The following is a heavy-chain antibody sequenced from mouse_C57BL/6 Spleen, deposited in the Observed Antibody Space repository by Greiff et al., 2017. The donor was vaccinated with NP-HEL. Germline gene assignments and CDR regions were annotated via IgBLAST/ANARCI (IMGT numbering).Heavy chain of an antibody. D-gene: IGHD2-5*01. Sequence: QVQLQQPGAELVRPGSSVKLSCKASGYTFTSYWMHWVKQRPIQGLEWIGNIDPSDSETHYNQKFKDKATLTVDKSTSTAYMQLSSLTSEDSAVYYCARGYINFYYYAMDYWGQGTSVTVSS. CDR1: GYTFTSYW. CDR2: IDPSDSET. CDR3: ARGYINFYYYAMDY. J-gene: IGHJ4*01. V-gene: IGHV1-52*01.